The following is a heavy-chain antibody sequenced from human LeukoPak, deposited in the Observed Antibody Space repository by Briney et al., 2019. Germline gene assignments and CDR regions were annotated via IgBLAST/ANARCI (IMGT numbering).Heavy chain of an antibody. D-gene: IGHD3-10*01. Sequence: GGSLRLSCAASGFSFNSYGMHWVRQAPGKGLEWVAFIRYDGGITYYADSVKGRFTISRDNSKNTLYLQMNSLRAEDTAVYYCAKDSHHYYASGSYYYYMDVWGKGTTVTVSS. CDR3: AKDSHHYYASGSYYYYMDV. CDR2: IRYDGGIT. J-gene: IGHJ6*03. V-gene: IGHV3-30*02. CDR1: GFSFNSYG.